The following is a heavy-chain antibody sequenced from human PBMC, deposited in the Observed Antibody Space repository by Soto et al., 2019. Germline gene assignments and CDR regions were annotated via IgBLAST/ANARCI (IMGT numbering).Heavy chain of an antibody. J-gene: IGHJ4*02. CDR2: IIPVFGTG. CDR1: GGTFSSYA. CDR3: ARVSGNGCYTYGLDY. Sequence: QVQLVQSGAEVKKPGSSVKVSCKASGGTFSSYAISWVRQAPGQGLEWMGGIIPVFGTGIYAQKLQGRVTITAEKSPNTAYMAVSSLRYEDTVVYFCARVSGNGCYTYGLDYWGQGTVVSVSS. D-gene: IGHD2-21*01. V-gene: IGHV1-69*06.